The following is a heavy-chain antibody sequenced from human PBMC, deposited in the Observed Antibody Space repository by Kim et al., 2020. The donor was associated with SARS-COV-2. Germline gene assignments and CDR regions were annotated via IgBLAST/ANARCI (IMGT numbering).Heavy chain of an antibody. CDR1: GFTFDDYA. V-gene: IGHV3-9*01. CDR2: TSWNSGSI. J-gene: IGHJ5*02. CDR3: AKNGEGWFDP. D-gene: IGHD2-21*01. Sequence: GGSLRLSCAASGFTFDDYAMHWVRQAPGKGLEWVSGTSWNSGSIGYADSVKGRFTISRDNAKNSLYLQMNSLRVEDTALYYCAKNGEGWFDPWGQGTLV.